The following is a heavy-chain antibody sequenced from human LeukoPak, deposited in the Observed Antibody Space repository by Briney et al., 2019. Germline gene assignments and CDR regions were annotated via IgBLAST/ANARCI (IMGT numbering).Heavy chain of an antibody. J-gene: IGHJ4*02. CDR2: ISSSSSYI. CDR1: GFTFSSYS. V-gene: IGHV3-21*01. Sequence: KTGGSLRLSCAASGFTFSSYSMNWGRQAPGKGLEWVSSISSSSSYIYYADSVKGRFTISRDNAKNSLYLQMNSLRAEDTAVYYCARGRVWSGYYRGPYYFDYWGQGTLVTVSS. CDR3: ARGRVWSGYYRGPYYFDY. D-gene: IGHD3-3*01.